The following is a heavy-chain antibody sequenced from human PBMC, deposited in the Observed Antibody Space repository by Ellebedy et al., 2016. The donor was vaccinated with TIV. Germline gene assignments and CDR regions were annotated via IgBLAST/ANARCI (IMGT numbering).Heavy chain of an antibody. CDR2: ISAYSGNT. J-gene: IGHJ4*02. CDR3: AREAQSGSYYPLF. CDR1: GYSFTSYG. Sequence: AASVKVSCKTSGYSFTSYGISWVREAPGQGLEWMGLISAYSGNTNYAQKFQDRVTVTTDTSTNTAYMELRSLTSDDTAVYYCAREAQSGSYYPLFWGQGTLVTVSS. D-gene: IGHD3-10*01. V-gene: IGHV1-18*04.